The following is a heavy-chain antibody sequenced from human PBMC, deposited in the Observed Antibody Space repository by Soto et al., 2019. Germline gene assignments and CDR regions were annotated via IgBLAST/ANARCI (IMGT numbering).Heavy chain of an antibody. CDR1: GGSISSYY. Sequence: SETLSLPCTVSGGSISSYYWSWIRQPPGKGLEWIRYIYYSGSTNYNPSLKSRVTISVDTSKNQFSLKLSSVTAADTAVYYCARRRITMVRGVIHYGMDVWGQGTTVTVSS. D-gene: IGHD3-10*01. CDR2: IYYSGST. V-gene: IGHV4-59*13. J-gene: IGHJ6*02. CDR3: ARRRITMVRGVIHYGMDV.